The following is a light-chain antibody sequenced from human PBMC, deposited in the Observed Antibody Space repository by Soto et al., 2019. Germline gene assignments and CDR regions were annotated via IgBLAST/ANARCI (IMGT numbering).Light chain of an antibody. CDR3: AAWDDSLNARAL. Sequence: QSVLTQPPSASGTPGQRVTISCSGSRSNIGNNAVSWYQQLPGTAPKLLIYNNNQRPSGVPDRFSGSKSGTSASLAISGLQSEDEGDYYCAAWDDSLNARALFGGGTKLTVL. CDR2: NNN. J-gene: IGLJ3*02. V-gene: IGLV1-44*01. CDR1: RSNIGNNA.